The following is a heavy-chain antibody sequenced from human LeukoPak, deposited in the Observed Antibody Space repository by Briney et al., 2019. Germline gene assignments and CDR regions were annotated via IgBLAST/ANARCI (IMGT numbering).Heavy chain of an antibody. Sequence: PGGSLRLSCAASGFTFSSYSMNWVRQAPGKGLEWVSSISSSSSYIYYADSVKGRFTISRDNAKNSLYLQVNSLRAEDTAVYYCARRMATIWEFENYFDYWGQGTLVTVSS. D-gene: IGHD5-24*01. J-gene: IGHJ4*02. CDR2: ISSSSSYI. CDR1: GFTFSSYS. V-gene: IGHV3-21*01. CDR3: ARRMATIWEFENYFDY.